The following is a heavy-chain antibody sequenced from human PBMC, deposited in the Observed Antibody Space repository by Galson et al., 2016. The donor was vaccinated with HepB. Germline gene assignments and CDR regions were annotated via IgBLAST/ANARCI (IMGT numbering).Heavy chain of an antibody. CDR2: ISSNDEK. Sequence: PALVKPTQTLTLTCTVSGFSMTTGRASVSWIRQPPGQALEWLAQISSNDEKSYRTSLTNRLTISKDTSKRQVVLIMTNVDPTDTATYYCARTAHDYGNYSLYYWGQGVLVTVSS. V-gene: IGHV2-26*01. J-gene: IGHJ4*02. CDR1: GFSMTTGRAS. D-gene: IGHD4-11*01. CDR3: ARTAHDYGNYSLYY.